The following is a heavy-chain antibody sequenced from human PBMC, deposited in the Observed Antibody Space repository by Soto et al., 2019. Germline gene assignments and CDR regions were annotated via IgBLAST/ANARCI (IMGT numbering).Heavy chain of an antibody. Sequence: QVQLVESGGGVVQPGRSLRLSCAASGFTFSSYAMYWVRQAPGKGLEWVAVISYDGNNKYYADSVKGRFTISRDNSKITLYLQMSSLRAEDTAVYYCARAGCDGGTCYSLVGLRYGMDVWGQGTTVTVSS. D-gene: IGHD2-15*01. CDR3: ARAGCDGGTCYSLVGLRYGMDV. CDR2: ISYDGNNK. J-gene: IGHJ6*02. CDR1: GFTFSSYA. V-gene: IGHV3-30-3*01.